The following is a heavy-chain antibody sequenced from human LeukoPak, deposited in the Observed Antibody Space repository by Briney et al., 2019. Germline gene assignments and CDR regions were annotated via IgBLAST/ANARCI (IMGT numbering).Heavy chain of an antibody. CDR2: INHSGST. CDR3: ARGGAYYDFWSGYYTDWFDP. D-gene: IGHD3-3*01. V-gene: IGHV4-34*01. CDR1: GGSFSGYY. J-gene: IGHJ5*02. Sequence: SETLSLTCAVYGGSFSGYYWSWVRQPPGKGLEWSGEINHSGSTNYNPALKRRVTISVDTSKNQFSLKRSSVTAADTAVYHCARGGAYYDFWSGYYTDWFDPWGQGTLVTVSS.